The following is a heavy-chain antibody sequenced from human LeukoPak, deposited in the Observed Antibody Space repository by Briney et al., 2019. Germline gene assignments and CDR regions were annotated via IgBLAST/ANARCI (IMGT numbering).Heavy chain of an antibody. CDR3: VRDSSGSLDN. CDR1: GFTFSSYW. Sequence: GGPLRLSCAASGFTFSSYWMAWVRQAPGKGPEWVANIKEDASEKYYVDSVKGRFTISRDNAKNSLYLQLNSLRAEDTAVYHCVRDSSGSLDNWGQGTLVTVSS. J-gene: IGHJ4*02. CDR2: IKEDASEK. V-gene: IGHV3-7*04. D-gene: IGHD6-19*01.